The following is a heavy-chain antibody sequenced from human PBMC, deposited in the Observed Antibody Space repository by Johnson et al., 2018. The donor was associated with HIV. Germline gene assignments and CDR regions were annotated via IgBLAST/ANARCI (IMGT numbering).Heavy chain of an antibody. D-gene: IGHD4/OR15-4a*01. CDR2: ISYDGSNK. J-gene: IGHJ3*02. CDR1: GFTFSSYA. V-gene: IGHV3-30-3*01. Sequence: QVQLVESGGGVVQPGRSLRLSCAASGFTFSSYAMHWVRQAPGKGLEWVAVISYDGSNKYYADSVKGRFPISRDNSKHTLYLQMNSLRAEDTAVYYCARGGASDAFDIGGQGTMVIVSS. CDR3: ARGGASDAFDI.